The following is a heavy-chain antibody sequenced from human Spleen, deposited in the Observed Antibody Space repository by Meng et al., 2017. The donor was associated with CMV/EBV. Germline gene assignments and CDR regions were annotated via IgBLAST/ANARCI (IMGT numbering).Heavy chain of an antibody. Sequence: LSCAASGFTFSSYGMHWVRQAPGKGLEWVAFIRYDGSNKYYEDSVKGRFTISRDNSKNTLYLQMNSLRAEDTAVYYCQVVPAATLDYWGQGTLVTVSS. V-gene: IGHV3-30*02. CDR2: IRYDGSNK. J-gene: IGHJ4*02. CDR3: QVVPAATLDY. D-gene: IGHD2-2*01. CDR1: GFTFSSYG.